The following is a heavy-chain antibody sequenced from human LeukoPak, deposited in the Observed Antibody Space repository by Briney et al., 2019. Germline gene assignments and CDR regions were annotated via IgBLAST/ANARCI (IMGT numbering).Heavy chain of an antibody. CDR1: GFIFSSYG. J-gene: IGHJ6*03. CDR2: IRGSGDST. V-gene: IGHV3-23*01. CDR3: AKVKTAAAYYYYYMDV. D-gene: IGHD6-13*01. Sequence: PGGSLRLSCAATGFIFSSYGMSWVRQAPGKGLEWVSAIRGSGDSTYYADSVEGRFIISRDNSKNTLYLQMNSLRAEDTAVYYCAKVKTAAAYYYYYMDVWGKGTTVTISS.